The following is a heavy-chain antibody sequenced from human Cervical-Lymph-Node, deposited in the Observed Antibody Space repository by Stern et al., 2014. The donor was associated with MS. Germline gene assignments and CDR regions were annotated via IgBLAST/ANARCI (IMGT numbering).Heavy chain of an antibody. CDR2: IYHSGST. Sequence: QLQLQESGPGLVKPSGTLSLTCAVSGGSISSSNWWSWVRQPPGKGLEWIREIYHSGSTTYNPPLKSRVTISVNKAKNQFSLKLSSVTAADTAVYYCARSSGVVIIPFDYLGQGTLVTVSS. CDR3: ARSSGVVIIPFDY. CDR1: GGSISSSNW. J-gene: IGHJ4*02. D-gene: IGHD3-3*01. V-gene: IGHV4-4*02.